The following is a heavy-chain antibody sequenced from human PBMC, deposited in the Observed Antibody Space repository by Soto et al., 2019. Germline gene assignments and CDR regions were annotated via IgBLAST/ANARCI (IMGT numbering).Heavy chain of an antibody. J-gene: IGHJ3*01. CDR2: IRRSAGST. Sequence: GGSLRLSCAASGFTFSSYAMSWFRKSPGKGLEWVSTIRRSAGSTYYADSGRDRFTIYRDNSKITLYRKMNSLRAEDTAVYYCAKDEGFCSGGNCYSVARGGFELWGQGTMVTVSS. D-gene: IGHD2-15*01. CDR3: AKDEGFCSGGNCYSVARGGFEL. V-gene: IGHV3-23*01. CDR1: GFTFSSYA.